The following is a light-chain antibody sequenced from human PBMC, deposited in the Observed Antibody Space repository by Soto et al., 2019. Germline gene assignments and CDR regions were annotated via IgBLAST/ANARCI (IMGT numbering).Light chain of an antibody. CDR3: CSFAGSTNFWV. CDR1: SSDVGTYNL. V-gene: IGLV2-23*01. CDR2: EGS. J-gene: IGLJ3*02. Sequence: QSVLTQPASVSGSPGQSITISCTGTSSDVGTYNLVSWYQQHPGKAPKLMIYEGSKRPSGVSSRFSGSKSGNTASLTISGLQAEDEADYYCCSFAGSTNFWVFGGGTKLTVL.